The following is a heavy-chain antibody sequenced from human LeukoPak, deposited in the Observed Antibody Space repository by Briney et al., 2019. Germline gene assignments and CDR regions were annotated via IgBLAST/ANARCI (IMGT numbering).Heavy chain of an antibody. CDR3: ASHYTYGSKHFDY. Sequence: STETLSLTCAVSGYSISSGYYWGWIRQPPGKGLEWIGSIYHSGSTFYNPSLKSRVTISLDTSKNQFSLKLSSVTAADTAVYYCASHYTYGSKHFDYWGQGTLVTVSS. CDR2: IYHSGST. D-gene: IGHD5-18*01. V-gene: IGHV4-38-2*01. J-gene: IGHJ4*02. CDR1: GYSISSGYY.